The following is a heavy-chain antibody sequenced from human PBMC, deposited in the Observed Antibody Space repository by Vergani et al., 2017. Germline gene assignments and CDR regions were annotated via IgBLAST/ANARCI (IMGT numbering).Heavy chain of an antibody. CDR2: ISSSSSYI. J-gene: IGHJ5*02. V-gene: IGHV3-21*01. CDR1: GFTFSSYS. CDR3: ARDHLDQVTLYLATVTTVNWFDP. Sequence: VQLVESGGGLVKPGGSLRLSCAASGFTFSSYSMNWVRQAPGKGLEWVSSISSSSSYIYYADSVKGRFTISRDNAKKSLYLQMNSLRAEDTAVYYCARDHLDQVTLYLATVTTVNWFDPWGQGTLVTVSS. D-gene: IGHD4-17*01.